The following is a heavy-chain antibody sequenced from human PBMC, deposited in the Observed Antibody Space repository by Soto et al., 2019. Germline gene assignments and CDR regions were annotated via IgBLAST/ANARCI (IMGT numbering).Heavy chain of an antibody. J-gene: IGHJ4*02. CDR1: GGSFSGYY. D-gene: IGHD3-22*01. CDR2: INHSPDT. Sequence: QVQLQQWGAGLVKPSETVSLTCAVYGGSFSGYYWSWVRQPPGKGLEWIGEINHSPDTSYNPSLKGRATILVDTSKSQFSLKVNSVTAADTAVYYCARVGYYDSSGFYAPFDSWGQGTPVVVSS. V-gene: IGHV4-34*01. CDR3: ARVGYYDSSGFYAPFDS.